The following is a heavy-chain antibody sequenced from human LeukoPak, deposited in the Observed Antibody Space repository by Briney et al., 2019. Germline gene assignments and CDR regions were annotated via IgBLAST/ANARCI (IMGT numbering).Heavy chain of an antibody. V-gene: IGHV1-18*04. CDR1: GYTFTSYG. Sequence: ASVKVSCKASGYTFTSYGISWVRRAPGQGLEWMGWISAYNGNTNYAQKLQGRVTMTRNTSISTAYMELSSLRSEDTAVYYCARGDPNPDDYWGQGTLVTVSS. J-gene: IGHJ4*02. D-gene: IGHD1-14*01. CDR3: ARGDPNPDDY. CDR2: ISAYNGNT.